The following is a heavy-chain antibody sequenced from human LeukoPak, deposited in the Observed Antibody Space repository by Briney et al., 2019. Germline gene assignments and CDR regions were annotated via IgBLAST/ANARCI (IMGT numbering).Heavy chain of an antibody. CDR3: ARGRPWYSSSSLGY. D-gene: IGHD6-13*01. CDR2: INHSGST. V-gene: IGHV4-34*01. J-gene: IGHJ4*02. CDR1: GGSFSGYY. Sequence: PSETLSLTCAAYGGSFSGYYWSWIRQPPGKGLEWIGEINHSGSTNYNPSLKSRVTISVDTSKNQFSLKLSSVTAADTAVYYCARGRPWYSSSSLGYWGQGTLVTVSS.